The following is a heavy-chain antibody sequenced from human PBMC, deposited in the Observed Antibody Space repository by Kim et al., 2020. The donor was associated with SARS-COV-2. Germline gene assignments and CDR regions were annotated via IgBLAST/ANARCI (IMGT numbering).Heavy chain of an antibody. Sequence: SETLSLTCAVYGGSFSGYYWSWIRQPPGKGLEWIGEINHSVSTNYNPSLKSRVTISVDTSKNQFSLKLSSVTAADTAVYYCARGLGGSSNWGQGTLVTVSS. CDR2: INHSVST. CDR3: ARGLGGSSN. J-gene: IGHJ4*02. CDR1: GGSFSGYY. V-gene: IGHV4-34*01. D-gene: IGHD1-26*01.